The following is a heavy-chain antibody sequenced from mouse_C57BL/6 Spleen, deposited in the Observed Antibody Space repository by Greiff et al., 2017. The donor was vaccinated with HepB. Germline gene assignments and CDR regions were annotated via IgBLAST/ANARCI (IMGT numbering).Heavy chain of an antibody. J-gene: IGHJ3*01. CDR2: IDPEDGDT. CDR1: GFNIKDYY. D-gene: IGHD1-1*01. V-gene: IGHV14-1*01. CDR3: TSYYGTSAWFAY. Sequence: EVQLQQSGAELVRPGASVKLSCTASGFNIKDYYMHWVKQRPEQGLEWIGRIDPEDGDTEYAPKFQGKATMTADTYSNTSYLQLSSLTAEDTAVYYCTSYYGTSAWFAYWGQGTLVTVSA.